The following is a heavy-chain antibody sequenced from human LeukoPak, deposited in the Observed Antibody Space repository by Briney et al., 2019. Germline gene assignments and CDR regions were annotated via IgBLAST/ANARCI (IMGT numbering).Heavy chain of an antibody. CDR1: GFTFTTYW. V-gene: IGHV3-74*01. J-gene: IGHJ6*02. Sequence: GGSLRLSCAASGFTFTTYWMHWVRQAPGKGLVWVSHINSDGSTTSYADSVKSRFTISRDNAKNTLYLQMNSLRAEDTAVYYCARDAVDTANAVWGQGTTVTVSS. CDR2: INSDGSTT. D-gene: IGHD5-18*01. CDR3: ARDAVDTANAV.